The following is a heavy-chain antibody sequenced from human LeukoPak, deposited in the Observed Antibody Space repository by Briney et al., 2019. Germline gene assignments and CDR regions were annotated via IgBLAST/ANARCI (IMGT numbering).Heavy chain of an antibody. CDR2: ISSSGSTI. V-gene: IGHV3-11*01. D-gene: IGHD3-3*01. CDR3: ARGGRITIFGVVRNWFDP. CDR1: GFTFSDYY. J-gene: IGHJ5*02. Sequence: AGGSLRLSCAASGFTFSDYYMSWIRQAPGKGLEWVSYISSSGSTIYYADSVKGRFTISRDNAKNSLYLQMNSLRAEDTAVYYCARGGRITIFGVVRNWFDPWGQGTLVTVSS.